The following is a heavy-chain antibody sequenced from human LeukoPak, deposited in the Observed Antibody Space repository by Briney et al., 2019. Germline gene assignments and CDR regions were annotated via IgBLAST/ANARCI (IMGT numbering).Heavy chain of an antibody. J-gene: IGHJ3*02. CDR3: ARYYYDSSGYYYAFDI. V-gene: IGHV1-69*05. CDR1: GGTFSSYA. D-gene: IGHD3-22*01. CDR2: IIPIFGTA. Sequence: SVKVSCKASGGTFSSYAISWVRQAPGQGLEWMGRIIPIFGTANYAQKFQGRVTITTDESTSTAYMELSSLGSEDTAVYYCARYYYDSSGYYYAFDIWGQGTMVTVSS.